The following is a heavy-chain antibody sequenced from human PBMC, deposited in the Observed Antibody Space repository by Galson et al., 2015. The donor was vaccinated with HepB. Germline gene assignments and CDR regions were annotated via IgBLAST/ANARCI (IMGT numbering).Heavy chain of an antibody. D-gene: IGHD3-10*02. CDR2: IRGSGGST. V-gene: IGHV3-23*01. CDR3: AKDLGSGSYYRDYYGMDV. Sequence: SLRLSCAASGFTFSSYAMSWVRQAPGKGLEWVSGIRGSGGSTYYADSVKGRFTISRDNSKNTLYLQMNSLRAEDTAVYYCAKDLGSGSYYRDYYGMDVWGQGTTVTVSS. CDR1: GFTFSSYA. J-gene: IGHJ6*02.